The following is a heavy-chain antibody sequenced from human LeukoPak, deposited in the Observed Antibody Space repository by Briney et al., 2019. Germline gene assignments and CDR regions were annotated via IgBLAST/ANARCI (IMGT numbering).Heavy chain of an antibody. CDR2: INSDGSST. Sequence: GGSLRLSCAASGFTFSSYWMHWVRQAPGKGLVWVSRINSDGSSTSYADSVKGRFTISRDNAKNTLYLQMNSLRAEDTAVYYGASCETGDPPDYWGQGTLVTVSS. J-gene: IGHJ4*02. V-gene: IGHV3-74*01. D-gene: IGHD7-27*01. CDR3: ASCETGDPPDY. CDR1: GFTFSSYW.